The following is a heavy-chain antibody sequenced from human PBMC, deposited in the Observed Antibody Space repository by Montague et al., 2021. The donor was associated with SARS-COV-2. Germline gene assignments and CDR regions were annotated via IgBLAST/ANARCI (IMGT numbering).Heavy chain of an antibody. CDR1: SGSLSGYS. V-gene: IGHV4-59*12. J-gene: IGHJ4*02. CDR3: ARGTAYDHVYY. CDR2: THYNGTT. D-gene: IGHD2-8*02. Sequence: SETLSLTCTASSGSLSGYSWNWIRQPPGKGLEWIGFTHYNGTTKXNPSLKSRLNMSPDTTKNQFTLTLNSVTAADTAIYYCARGTAYDHVYYWGQGAPVTVAS.